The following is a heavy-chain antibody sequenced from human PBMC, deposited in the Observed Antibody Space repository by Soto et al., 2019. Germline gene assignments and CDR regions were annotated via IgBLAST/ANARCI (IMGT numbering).Heavy chain of an antibody. V-gene: IGHV5-10-1*01. CDR2: IDPRDSYV. CDR3: ARLFCSTTTFDSWFHX. CDR1: GYTFTTFW. D-gene: IGHD2-15*01. J-gene: IGHJ5*02. Sequence: GESLKISCTGFGYTFTTFWISWVRQMPGKGLELMVMIDPRDSYVNYRPSFQGHVTMSLDKSISTAYLQWGSLKASDTAMYYCARLFCSTTTFDSWFHXWGQGTLVTVSX.